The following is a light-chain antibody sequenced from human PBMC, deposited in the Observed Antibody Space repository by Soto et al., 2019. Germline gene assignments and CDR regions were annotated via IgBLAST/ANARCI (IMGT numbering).Light chain of an antibody. Sequence: EIVLTQSPGTLTLSPGERATLSCRASQSVGRNYLAWYQQKPGQAPRLLIYGPSSRATGIPDRFSGSGSGTDFTLTLSRLEPEEFAEYYCQQYASSPLTFGGGTKVEIK. V-gene: IGKV3-20*01. J-gene: IGKJ4*01. CDR2: GPS. CDR3: QQYASSPLT. CDR1: QSVGRNY.